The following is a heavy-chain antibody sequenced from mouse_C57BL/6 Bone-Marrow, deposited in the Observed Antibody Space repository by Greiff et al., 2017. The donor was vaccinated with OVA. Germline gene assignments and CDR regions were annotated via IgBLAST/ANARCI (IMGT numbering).Heavy chain of an antibody. CDR3: AVLLGLAF. CDR1: GYAFSSYW. CDR2: IYPGDGDT. V-gene: IGHV1-80*01. J-gene: IGHJ3*01. D-gene: IGHD1-1*01. Sequence: QVQLKQSGAELVKPGASVKISCKASGYAFSSYWMNWVKQRPGKGLEWIGQIYPGDGDTTYNGQFKGKATLTADKSSSTAYMQLSSLTSADSAVYFCAVLLGLAFWGQGTLVTVSA.